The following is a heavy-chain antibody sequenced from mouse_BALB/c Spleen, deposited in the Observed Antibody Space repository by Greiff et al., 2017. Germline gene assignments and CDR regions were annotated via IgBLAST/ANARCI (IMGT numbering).Heavy chain of an antibody. Sequence: DVKLVESGPELVKPGASVKISCKASGYSFTGYYMHWVKQSHVKSLEWIGRINPYNGATSYNQNFKDKASLTVDKSSSTAYMELHSLTSEDSAVYYCARGSYYDETYYFDYWGQGTTLTVSS. D-gene: IGHD2-4*01. V-gene: IGHV1-31*01. CDR2: INPYNGAT. CDR3: ARGSYYDETYYFDY. J-gene: IGHJ2*01. CDR1: GYSFTGYY.